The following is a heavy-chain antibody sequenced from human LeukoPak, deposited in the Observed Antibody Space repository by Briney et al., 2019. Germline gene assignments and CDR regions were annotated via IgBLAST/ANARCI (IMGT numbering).Heavy chain of an antibody. V-gene: IGHV3-33*01. CDR2: IWYDGSNK. Sequence: GGSLRLSCAASGFTFSSYGMHWVRQAPGKGPEWVAVIWYDGSNKYYADSVKGRFTISRDNSKNTLYLQMNSLRAEDTAVYYCARGSVEWLDYWGQGTLVTVSS. D-gene: IGHD3-3*01. CDR3: ARGSVEWLDY. J-gene: IGHJ4*02. CDR1: GFTFSSYG.